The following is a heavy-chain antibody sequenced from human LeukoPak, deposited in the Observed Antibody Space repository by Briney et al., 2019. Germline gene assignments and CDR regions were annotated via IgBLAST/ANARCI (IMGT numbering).Heavy chain of an antibody. J-gene: IGHJ3*02. V-gene: IGHV4-34*01. CDR1: GGSFSGYY. Sequence: SETLSLTCAVYGGSFSGYYWSWIRQPPGKGLEWIGSMYYSGSTYYNPSLKSRVTIPVDTSKNQFSLKLSSVTAADTAVYYCARPYCSSTSCYGAYDAFDIWGQGTMVTVSS. D-gene: IGHD2-2*01. CDR3: ARPYCSSTSCYGAYDAFDI. CDR2: MYYSGST.